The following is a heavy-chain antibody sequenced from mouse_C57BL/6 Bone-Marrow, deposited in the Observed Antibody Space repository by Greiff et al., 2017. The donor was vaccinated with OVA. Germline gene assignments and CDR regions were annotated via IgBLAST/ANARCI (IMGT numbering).Heavy chain of an antibody. Sequence: DVKLVESGGDLVKPGGSLKLSCAASGFTFSSYGMSWVRQTPDKRLEWVATISSGGSYTYYPDSVKGRFTISRDNAKNTLYLQMSSLKSEDTAMYYCARHLGRGFAYWGQGTLVTVSA. CDR1: GFTFSSYG. D-gene: IGHD4-1*01. V-gene: IGHV5-6*02. CDR2: ISSGGSYT. CDR3: ARHLGRGFAY. J-gene: IGHJ3*01.